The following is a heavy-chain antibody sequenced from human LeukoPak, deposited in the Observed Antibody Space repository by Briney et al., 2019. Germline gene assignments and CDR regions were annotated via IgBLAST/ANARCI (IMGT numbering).Heavy chain of an antibody. CDR2: IYYSGNT. D-gene: IGHD3-10*02. CDR1: GGSISPYY. Sequence: SETLSLTCTVSGGSISPYYWSWIRQPPGKGLEWLGCIYYSGNTDYNPSLKSRVAISVDTSKNQFSLKLSSVTAADTAVHYCARSTGSTMFIDYWGQGTLVTVSS. J-gene: IGHJ4*02. CDR3: ARSTGSTMFIDY. V-gene: IGHV4-59*01.